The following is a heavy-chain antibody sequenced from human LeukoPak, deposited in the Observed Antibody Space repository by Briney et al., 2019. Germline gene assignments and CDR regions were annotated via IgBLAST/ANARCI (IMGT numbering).Heavy chain of an antibody. Sequence: GGSLRLSCAASGFTFSSYAMSWVRQAPGKGLEWVSAISGSGGSTYYADSVKGRFTISRDNSKNTLYLQMNSLRAEDTAVYYCARDIVVVVAAIGHPYYFDYWGQGTLVTVSP. CDR2: ISGSGGST. J-gene: IGHJ4*02. CDR1: GFTFSSYA. CDR3: ARDIVVVVAAIGHPYYFDY. V-gene: IGHV3-23*01. D-gene: IGHD2-15*01.